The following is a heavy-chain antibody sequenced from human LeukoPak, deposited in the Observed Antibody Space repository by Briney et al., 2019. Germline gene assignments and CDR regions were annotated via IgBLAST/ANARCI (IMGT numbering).Heavy chain of an antibody. CDR3: ARGGGIAAAGYYYYMDV. CDR1: GFAFSSYG. Sequence: GGSLRLSCAPSGFAFSSYGMHWVRQAPGKGLEWVAFIRYDGSNKNYADSVKGRFTISRDNSKNTLYLQMNSLRAEDTAMYYCARGGGIAAAGYYYYMDVSGKGTTVTISS. J-gene: IGHJ6*03. CDR2: IRYDGSNK. V-gene: IGHV3-30*02. D-gene: IGHD6-13*01.